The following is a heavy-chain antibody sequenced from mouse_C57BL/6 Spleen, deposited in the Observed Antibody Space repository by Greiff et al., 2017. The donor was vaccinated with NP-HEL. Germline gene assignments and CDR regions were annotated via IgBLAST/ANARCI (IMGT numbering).Heavy chain of an antibody. D-gene: IGHD1-2*01. J-gene: IGHJ4*01. V-gene: IGHV5-4*01. Sequence: EVHLVESGGGLVKPGGSLKLSCAASGFTFSSYAMSWVRQTPEKRLEWVATISDGGSYTYYPDNVKGRFTISRDNAKNNLYLQMSHLKSEDTAMYYCARGLLRHYYAMDYWGQGTSVTVSS. CDR3: ARGLLRHYYAMDY. CDR2: ISDGGSYT. CDR1: GFTFSSYA.